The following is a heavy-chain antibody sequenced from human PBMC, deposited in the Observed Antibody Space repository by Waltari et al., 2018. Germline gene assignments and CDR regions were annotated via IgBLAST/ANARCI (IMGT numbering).Heavy chain of an antibody. J-gene: IGHJ4*02. D-gene: IGHD1-26*01. V-gene: IGHV3-7*01. CDR1: GFTFSTFW. CDR3: SRDSSGNDY. Sequence: EVQMVEYGGGLVRPGGSMPVSCYASGFTFSTFWLGWFRQAPGKGLEWVANIKEDGSATYYIDSVRGRFTISRDNAKNSLYLQMSSLRVDDTAMYYCSRDSSGNDYWGQGTLVTVS. CDR2: IKEDGSAT.